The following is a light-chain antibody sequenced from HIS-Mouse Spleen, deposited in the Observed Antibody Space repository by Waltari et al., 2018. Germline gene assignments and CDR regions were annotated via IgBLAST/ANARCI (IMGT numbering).Light chain of an antibody. CDR1: QSVSSSY. J-gene: IGKJ5*01. Sequence: EMVLTQSPGTLSLSPGERATLSCRASQSVSSSYLAWYQQTPGQAPRLLIDGASSRATRIPDRFSGSGSGTDFTLTISRLEPEDFAVYYCQQYGSSPPITFGQGTRLEIK. CDR2: GAS. CDR3: QQYGSSPPIT. V-gene: IGKV3-20*01.